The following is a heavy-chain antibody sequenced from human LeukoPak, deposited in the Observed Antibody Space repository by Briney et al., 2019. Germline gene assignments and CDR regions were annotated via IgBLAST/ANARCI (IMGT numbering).Heavy chain of an antibody. Sequence: GGSLRLSCEVSGFTFTDNWMNWVRQAPGKGPEWVASIRQDGSEKTYVDSVKGRFTISRDNTKNSLSLQLNGLRAEDTAVYYCARDGTAAGLYFDLWGQGTLVTVSS. CDR2: IRQDGSEK. CDR1: GFTFTDNW. D-gene: IGHD6-13*01. CDR3: ARDGTAAGLYFDL. V-gene: IGHV3-7*01. J-gene: IGHJ4*01.